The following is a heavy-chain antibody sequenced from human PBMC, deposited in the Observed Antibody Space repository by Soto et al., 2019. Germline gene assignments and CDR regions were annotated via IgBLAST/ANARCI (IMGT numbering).Heavy chain of an antibody. CDR3: AREGPIAADY. D-gene: IGHD6-13*01. Sequence: GGSLRLSCAASGFTFSSYAMHWVRQAPGKGLEYVSAISSNGGSTYYANSVKGRFTISRDNSKNTLYLQMGSLRAEDMAVYYCAREGPIAADYWGKGTLVTVSS. CDR1: GFTFSSYA. J-gene: IGHJ4*02. CDR2: ISSNGGST. V-gene: IGHV3-64*01.